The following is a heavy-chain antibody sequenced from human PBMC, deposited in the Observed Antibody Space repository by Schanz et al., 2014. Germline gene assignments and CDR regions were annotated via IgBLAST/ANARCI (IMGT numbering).Heavy chain of an antibody. J-gene: IGHJ4*02. Sequence: EVQLLESGGGLVQPGGSLRLSCLASGFAFSSYGMNWLRQAPGKGLEWVSSISSRSSHIYYADSVKGRFTVSRDNAKNSVYLQMNGLRVEDTAVYYCVRERTNYGGNSYFFEHWGQGTLVTVSS. V-gene: IGHV3-21*01. CDR2: ISSRSSHI. D-gene: IGHD2-21*02. CDR1: GFAFSSYG. CDR3: VRERTNYGGNSYFFEH.